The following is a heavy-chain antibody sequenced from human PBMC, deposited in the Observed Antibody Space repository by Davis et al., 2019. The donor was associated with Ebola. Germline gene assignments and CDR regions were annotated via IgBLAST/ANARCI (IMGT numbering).Heavy chain of an antibody. D-gene: IGHD3-3*01. CDR2: IYYSGST. V-gene: IGHV4-59*08. J-gene: IGHJ6*02. CDR3: ARTSYYDFWSGYYAYYYGMDV. CDR1: GGSFSGYY. Sequence: MPSETLSLTCAVYGGSFSGYYWSWIRQPPGKGLEWIGYIYYSGSTNYNPSLKSRVTISVDTSKNQFSLKLSSVTAADTAVYYCARTSYYDFWSGYYAYYYGMDVWGQGTTVTVSS.